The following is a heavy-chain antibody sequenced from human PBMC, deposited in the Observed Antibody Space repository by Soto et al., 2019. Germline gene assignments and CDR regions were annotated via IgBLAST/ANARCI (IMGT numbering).Heavy chain of an antibody. D-gene: IGHD2-2*01. V-gene: IGHV1-24*01. Sequence: SVKVCFKGSGYTLTELSMHWGRQAPVKGLEWMGGFDPEDGETIYAQKFQGRVTMTEDTSTDTAYMELSSLRSEDTAVYYCATDLMPRGGYCSSTSCQRPGFDPWGQGTLVTVYS. CDR2: FDPEDGET. CDR1: GYTLTELS. J-gene: IGHJ5*02. CDR3: ATDLMPRGGYCSSTSCQRPGFDP.